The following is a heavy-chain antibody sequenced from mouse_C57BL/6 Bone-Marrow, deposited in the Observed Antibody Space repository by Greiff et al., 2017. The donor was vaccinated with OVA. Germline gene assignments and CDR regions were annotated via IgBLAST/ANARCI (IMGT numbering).Heavy chain of an antibody. CDR3: TTGGTSDFDY. CDR1: GFNIKDDY. Sequence: EVQLQESGAELVRPGASVKLSCTASGFNIKDDYMHWVKQRPEQGLEWIGWIDPENGDTEYASKFQGKATITADTSSNTAYLQLSSLTSEDTAVYYCTTGGTSDFDYWGKGTTLTVSS. D-gene: IGHD2-14*01. J-gene: IGHJ2*01. CDR2: IDPENGDT. V-gene: IGHV14-4*01.